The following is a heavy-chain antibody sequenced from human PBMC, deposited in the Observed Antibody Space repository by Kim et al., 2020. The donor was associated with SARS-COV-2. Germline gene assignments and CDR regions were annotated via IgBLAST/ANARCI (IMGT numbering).Heavy chain of an antibody. Sequence: ASVKVSCKASGYTFTSYAMHWVRQAPGQRLEWMGWINAGNGNTKYSQKFQGRVTITRDTSASTAYMELSSLRSEDTAVYYCARVENQAGKQWLFDYWGQGTLVTVSS. J-gene: IGHJ4*02. CDR3: ARVENQAGKQWLFDY. CDR2: INAGNGNT. D-gene: IGHD6-19*01. CDR1: GYTFTSYA. V-gene: IGHV1-3*01.